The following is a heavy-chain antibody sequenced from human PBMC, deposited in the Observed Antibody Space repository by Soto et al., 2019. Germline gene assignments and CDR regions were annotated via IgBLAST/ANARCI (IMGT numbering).Heavy chain of an antibody. J-gene: IGHJ4*02. D-gene: IGHD3-16*01. V-gene: IGHV3-33*06. CDR2: IWYDGSNK. CDR3: AKAYFVWSSEQPYYFDY. CDR1: GFTFSSYG. Sequence: GGSLRLSCSASGFTFSSYGMHWVRQAPGKGLDWVAVIWYDGSNKYYADSVKGRFTISRDNSKSTLYLQMNSLRAEDTAVYYCAKAYFVWSSEQPYYFDYWGQGTLVT.